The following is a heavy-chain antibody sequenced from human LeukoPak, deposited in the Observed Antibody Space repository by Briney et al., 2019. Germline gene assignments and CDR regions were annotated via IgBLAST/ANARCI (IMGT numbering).Heavy chain of an antibody. Sequence: GGSLRLSCASSGFTFSSYKMNWVRQAPGKGLEWVSYISSSGSTIYYADSVKGRFTISRDNAKNSLYLQMNSLRAEDTAVYYCAELGITMIGGVWGKGTTVTISS. CDR3: AELGITMIGGV. J-gene: IGHJ6*04. CDR2: ISSSGSTI. D-gene: IGHD3-10*02. CDR1: GFTFSSYK. V-gene: IGHV3-48*03.